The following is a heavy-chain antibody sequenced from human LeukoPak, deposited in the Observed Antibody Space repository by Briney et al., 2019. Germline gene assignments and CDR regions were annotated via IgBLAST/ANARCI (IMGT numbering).Heavy chain of an antibody. V-gene: IGHV1-8*01. CDR3: ARAYPQGVVVVPPAVGRAFDI. CDR2: MNPNSGNT. CDR1: GYTFTSYD. J-gene: IGHJ3*02. Sequence: ASVKVSCKAPGYTFTSYDINWVRQATGQGLEWMGWMNPNSGNTGYAQKFQGRVTMTRNTSISTAYMELSSLRSDDTAIYYCARAYPQGVVVVPPAVGRAFDIWGQGTMVIVSS. D-gene: IGHD2-2*01.